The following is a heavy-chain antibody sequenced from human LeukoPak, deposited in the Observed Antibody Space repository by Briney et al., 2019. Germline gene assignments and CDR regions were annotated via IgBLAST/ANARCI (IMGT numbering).Heavy chain of an antibody. CDR3: ARSPYTSGWYGVGY. V-gene: IGHV3-13*01. CDR1: GFTFSSYD. J-gene: IGHJ4*02. D-gene: IGHD6-19*01. CDR2: IGTAGDT. Sequence: PGGSLRLSCAASGFTFSSYDMHWVRQATGKGLEWVSAIGTAGDTYYPGSVKGRFTISRENAKNSLYLQMNSLRAGDTAVYYCARSPYTSGWYGVGYWGQGTLVTVSS.